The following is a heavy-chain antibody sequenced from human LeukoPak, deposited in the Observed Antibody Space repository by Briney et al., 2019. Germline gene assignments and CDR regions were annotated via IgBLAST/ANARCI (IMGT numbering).Heavy chain of an antibody. J-gene: IGHJ4*02. Sequence: PSQTLSLTCTASGGSISSGGYYWSWIRQHPGKGLEWIGYIYYSGSTYYNPSLKSRVTISVDTSKNQFSLKLSSVTAADTAVYYCARAPPKTPVYSSSSDRFDYWGQGTLVTVSS. V-gene: IGHV4-31*03. CDR3: ARAPPKTPVYSSSSDRFDY. CDR2: IYYSGST. CDR1: GGSISSGGYY. D-gene: IGHD6-6*01.